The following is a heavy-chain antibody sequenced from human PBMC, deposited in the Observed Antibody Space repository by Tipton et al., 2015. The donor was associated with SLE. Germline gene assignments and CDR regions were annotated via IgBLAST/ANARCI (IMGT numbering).Heavy chain of an antibody. J-gene: IGHJ3*02. D-gene: IGHD3-3*01. CDR2: IGSTPDSYTT. CDR3: TTYDFWNGYHTFDI. CDR1: GFTFTGSA. V-gene: IGHV3-73*01. Sequence: GSLRLSCAASGFTFTGSALHWVRQASGRGLEWVGRIGSTPDSYTTAYAASVKGRVTISRDDSKSTAYLQMNSPKIDDTAVYYCTTYDFWNGYHTFDIWGQGTRVTVSA.